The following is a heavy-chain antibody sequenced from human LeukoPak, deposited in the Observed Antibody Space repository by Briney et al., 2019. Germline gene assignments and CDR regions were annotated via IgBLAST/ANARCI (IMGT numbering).Heavy chain of an antibody. V-gene: IGHV3-23*01. D-gene: IGHD3-10*01. Sequence: GGSLRLSYAASGFTFSSYAMRWVRQAPGKGLEGVSVISNSGGSTFYADSVKGRFTISRDNSKNTMYLQMNSLRAQDTGVYYCAKRASGSGTSLYDLDYWGQGTLVTVSS. CDR3: AKRASGSGTSLYDLDY. CDR1: GFTFSSYA. J-gene: IGHJ4*02. CDR2: ISNSGGST.